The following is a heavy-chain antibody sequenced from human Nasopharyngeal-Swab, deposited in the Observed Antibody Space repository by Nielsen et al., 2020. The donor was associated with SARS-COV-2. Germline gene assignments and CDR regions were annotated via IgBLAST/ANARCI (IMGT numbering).Heavy chain of an antibody. CDR3: ARAYPDFWSGSNYYYMDV. D-gene: IGHD3-3*01. CDR2: INAGNGNT. V-gene: IGHV1-3*01. J-gene: IGHJ6*03. CDR1: GYTFTSYA. Sequence: ASVKVSCTASGYTFTSYAMHWVRQAPGQRLEWMGWINAGNGNTKYSQKFQGRVTITRDTSASTAYMELSSLRSEDTAVYYCARAYPDFWSGSNYYYMDVWGKGTTVTVSS.